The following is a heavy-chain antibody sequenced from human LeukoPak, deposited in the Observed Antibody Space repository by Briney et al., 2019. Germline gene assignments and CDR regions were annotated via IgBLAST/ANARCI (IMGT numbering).Heavy chain of an antibody. J-gene: IGHJ4*02. Sequence: SETLSLTCAVYGGSFSGYYWSWIRQPPGKGLEWIGEINHSGSTNYNPSLKSRVTISVDTSKNQFSLKLSSVTAADTAVYYCARVLRIAAAGLPAYWGQGTLVTVSS. V-gene: IGHV4-34*01. D-gene: IGHD6-13*01. CDR3: ARVLRIAAAGLPAY. CDR2: INHSGST. CDR1: GGSFSGYY.